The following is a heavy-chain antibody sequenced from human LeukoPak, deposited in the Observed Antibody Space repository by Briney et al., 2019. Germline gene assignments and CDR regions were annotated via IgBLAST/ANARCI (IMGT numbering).Heavy chain of an antibody. CDR1: GYTFSSYY. D-gene: IGHD6-19*01. Sequence: ASVKVSCKTSGYTFSSYYMQWVRQAPGQGLEWMGIVNPITGSTVYAQKFQGRVTMTTDTSTSTAYMELRSLRSDDTAVYYCAREVISYSSGWYVWGQGTLVTVSS. J-gene: IGHJ4*02. CDR3: AREVISYSSGWYV. V-gene: IGHV1-46*01. CDR2: VNPITGST.